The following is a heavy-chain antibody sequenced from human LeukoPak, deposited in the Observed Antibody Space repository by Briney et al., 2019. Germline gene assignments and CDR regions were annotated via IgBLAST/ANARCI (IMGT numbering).Heavy chain of an antibody. CDR3: ARDLGYTGNYGAFDI. J-gene: IGHJ3*02. V-gene: IGHV1-2*02. Sequence: VASVKVSCKASGYTFTGYYMHWVRQAAGQGLEWMGWINPNSGGTNYAQKFQGRVTMTRDTSISTAYMELSRLRSDDTAVYYCARDLGYTGNYGAFDIWGQGTAVAVSS. CDR1: GYTFTGYY. CDR2: INPNSGGT. D-gene: IGHD1-26*01.